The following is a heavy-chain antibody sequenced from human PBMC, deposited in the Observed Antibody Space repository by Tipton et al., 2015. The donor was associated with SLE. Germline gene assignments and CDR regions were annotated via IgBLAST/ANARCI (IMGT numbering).Heavy chain of an antibody. V-gene: IGHV3-23*03. D-gene: IGHD6-19*01. Sequence: SLRLSCAASGFTFSSYAMHWVRQAPGKGLEWVSVIYSGGGTSYADSVMGRFTISRDNSKNTLYLQMNSLRGEDTAVYFCAKGLQQWHTYYFDYWGQGNLVTVSS. J-gene: IGHJ4*02. CDR3: AKGLQQWHTYYFDY. CDR1: GFTFSSYA. CDR2: IYSGGGT.